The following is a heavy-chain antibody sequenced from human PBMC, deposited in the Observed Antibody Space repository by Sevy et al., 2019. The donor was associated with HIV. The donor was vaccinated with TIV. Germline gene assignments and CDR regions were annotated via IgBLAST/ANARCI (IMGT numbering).Heavy chain of an antibody. D-gene: IGHD2-8*01. CDR1: GFTFSDYY. Sequence: GGSLRLSCAASGFTFSDYYMSWIRQAPGKGLEWISYISSSSRYTNYADSVKGRFTISRDNATNSLYLQMNSLRAEDTALYYCARGATPPYCSNGVCYTFDAFDIWGQGTMVTVSS. CDR2: ISSSSRYT. V-gene: IGHV3-11*06. J-gene: IGHJ3*02. CDR3: ARGATPPYCSNGVCYTFDAFDI.